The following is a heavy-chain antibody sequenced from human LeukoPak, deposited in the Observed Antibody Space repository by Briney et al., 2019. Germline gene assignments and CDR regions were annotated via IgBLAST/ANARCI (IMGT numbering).Heavy chain of an antibody. V-gene: IGHV1-18*04. CDR2: ISAYNGNT. Sequence: ASVKVSCKASGYTFTIYGISWVRQAPGQGLEWMGWISAYNGNTNYAQKLQGRVTMTTDTSTSTAYMELRSLRSDDTAVYYCARDIRRRLLWFGEIPPFDPWGQGTLVTVSS. D-gene: IGHD3-10*01. J-gene: IGHJ5*02. CDR1: GYTFTIYG. CDR3: ARDIRRRLLWFGEIPPFDP.